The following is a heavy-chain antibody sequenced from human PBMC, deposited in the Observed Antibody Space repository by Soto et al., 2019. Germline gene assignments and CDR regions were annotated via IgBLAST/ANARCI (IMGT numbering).Heavy chain of an antibody. CDR1: GFSFSTYD. J-gene: IGHJ4*02. Sequence: SLRLSCAASGFSFSTYDMSWVRQSPGKGLDWVSVIIGSDGSTYYAHSVKGRFTISRDNSKNTLYLQMSGLRVDDTAVYYCTKGAHLDYWGPGTLVTVSS. CDR2: IIGSDGST. CDR3: TKGAHLDY. V-gene: IGHV3-23*01.